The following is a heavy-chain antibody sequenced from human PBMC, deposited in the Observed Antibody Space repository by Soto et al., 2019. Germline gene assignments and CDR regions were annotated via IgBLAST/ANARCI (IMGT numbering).Heavy chain of an antibody. J-gene: IGHJ4*02. D-gene: IGHD2-21*01. CDR3: ARCGGGLAEWNYFDY. V-gene: IGHV4-31*03. Sequence: QVQLQESGPGLVKPSQTLSLTCTVSGGSISSGGYYWSWIRQHPGKVLEWIGYIYYSGSTYYNPSLKRRVTISVDTSKNQFSRKLSSVTAEDTAVYYCARCGGGLAEWNYFDYWGQGTLVTFSS. CDR2: IYYSGST. CDR1: GGSISSGGYY.